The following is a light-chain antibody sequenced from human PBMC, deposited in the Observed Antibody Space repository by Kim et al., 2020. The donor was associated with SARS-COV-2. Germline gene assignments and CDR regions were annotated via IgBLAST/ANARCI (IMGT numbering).Light chain of an antibody. CDR2: GAA. CDR3: QQYNNWPLT. CDR1: QSISSN. Sequence: VSAGERATRSCRASQSISSNLAWYQQKPGQAPRLLIYGAATRATGIPARFSGSGSGTEFTLTISSLQSEHFVVYYCQQYNNWPLTFGGGTKVDIK. V-gene: IGKV3-15*01. J-gene: IGKJ4*01.